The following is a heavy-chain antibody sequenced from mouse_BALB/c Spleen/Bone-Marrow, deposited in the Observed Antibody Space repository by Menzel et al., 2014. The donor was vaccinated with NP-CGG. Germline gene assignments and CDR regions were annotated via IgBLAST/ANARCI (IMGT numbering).Heavy chain of an antibody. CDR2: INPINGDT. CDR3: AMGVRLYWYFDV. CDR1: GYIFTDYY. J-gene: IGHJ1*01. Sequence: SGPELVKPGASVKMSCKASGYIFTDYYMKWVKRSHGKSLEWIGDINPINGDTFYNQKFKGKATLTVDRSSSTAYMQLDSLTSEDSAVYYCAMGVRLYWYFDVWGAGTTVTVSS. V-gene: IGHV1-26*01. D-gene: IGHD2-3*01.